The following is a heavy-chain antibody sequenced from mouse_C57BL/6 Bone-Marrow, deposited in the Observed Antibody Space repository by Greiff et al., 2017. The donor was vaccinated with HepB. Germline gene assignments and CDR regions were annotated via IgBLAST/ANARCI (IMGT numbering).Heavy chain of an antibody. J-gene: IGHJ3*01. CDR1: GFTFSSYA. Sequence: EVQLVESGGGLVKPGGSLKLSCAASGFTFSSYAMSWVRQTPEKRLEWVATISDGGSYTYYPDNVKGRFTISRDNAKNNLYLQMSQLKSEDTAMYYCARAPYGSSEAWFAYWGQGTLVTVSA. D-gene: IGHD1-1*01. CDR3: ARAPYGSSEAWFAY. V-gene: IGHV5-4*01. CDR2: ISDGGSYT.